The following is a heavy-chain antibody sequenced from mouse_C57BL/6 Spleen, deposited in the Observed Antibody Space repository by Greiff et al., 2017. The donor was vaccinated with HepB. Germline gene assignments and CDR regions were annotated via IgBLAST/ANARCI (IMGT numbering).Heavy chain of an antibody. CDR3: ARWGEGVRPWFAY. CDR1: GYTFTSYW. J-gene: IGHJ3*01. V-gene: IGHV1-64*01. Sequence: QVQLQQPGAELVKPGASVKLSCKASGYTFTSYWMHWVKQRPGQGLEWIGMIHPNSGSTNYNEKFKSKATLTVDNSASTAYRQLSSLTSEDSAVYYCARWGEGVRPWFAYWGQGTLVTVSA. CDR2: IHPNSGST. D-gene: IGHD1-2*01.